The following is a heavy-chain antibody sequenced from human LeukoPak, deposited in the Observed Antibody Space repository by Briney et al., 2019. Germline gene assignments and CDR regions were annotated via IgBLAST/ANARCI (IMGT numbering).Heavy chain of an antibody. CDR2: INPSGGST. CDR3: ARARFGEAANWFDP. V-gene: IGHV1-46*01. J-gene: IGHJ5*02. D-gene: IGHD3-10*01. CDR1: GYTFTSYY. Sequence: ASVKVSCKASGYTFTSYYMHWVRQAPGQGLEWMGIINPSGGSTSYAQKFQGRVTMTRDTSISTAYMELSRLRSDDTAVYYCARARFGEAANWFDPWGQGTLVTVSS.